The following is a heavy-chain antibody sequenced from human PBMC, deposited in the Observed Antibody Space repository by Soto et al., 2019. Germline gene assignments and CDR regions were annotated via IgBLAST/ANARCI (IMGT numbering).Heavy chain of an antibody. J-gene: IGHJ6*02. CDR1: GGTFSSYA. CDR2: IIPIFGTA. D-gene: IGHD3-22*01. CDR3: ATRHAGSGYPGHYGMDV. V-gene: IGHV1-69*12. Sequence: QVQLVQSGAEVKKPGSSVKVSCKASGGTFSSYAISWVRQAPGQGLEWMGGIIPIFGTANYAQKFQGRVTITADESTSTAYMGLGSLRSEDTAVYYCATRHAGSGYPGHYGMDVWGQGTTVTVSS.